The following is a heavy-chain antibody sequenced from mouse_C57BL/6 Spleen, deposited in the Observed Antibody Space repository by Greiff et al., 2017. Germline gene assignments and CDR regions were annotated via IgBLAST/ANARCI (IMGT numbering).Heavy chain of an antibody. CDR1: GYTFTSYW. V-gene: IGHV1-50*01. CDR2: IDPSDSYT. Sequence: QVQLQQPGAELVKPGASVKLSCKASGYTFTSYWMQWVKQRPGQGLEWIGEIDPSDSYTNYNQKFKGKATLTVDTSSSPAYMQLSSLTHEDSAVYYCAREGDVYYERGYFDYWGKGTTLTVAS. D-gene: IGHD1-1*01. CDR3: AREGDVYYERGYFDY. J-gene: IGHJ2*01.